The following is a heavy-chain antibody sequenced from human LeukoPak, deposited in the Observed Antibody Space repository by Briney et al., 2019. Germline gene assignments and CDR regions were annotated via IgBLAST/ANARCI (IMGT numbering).Heavy chain of an antibody. J-gene: IGHJ5*02. CDR3: ARYCSSTNCYKGGFDP. Sequence: TSQTLSLTCTVSGGAISSGGYYWSWIRQHPGKGLEWIGYIYYSGSTYSNPSLKSRVTISVDTSKNQFSLNLSSVTAADTAVYYCARYCSSTNCYKGGFDPWGQGTLVTVSS. D-gene: IGHD2-2*02. V-gene: IGHV4-31*03. CDR2: IYYSGST. CDR1: GGAISSGGYY.